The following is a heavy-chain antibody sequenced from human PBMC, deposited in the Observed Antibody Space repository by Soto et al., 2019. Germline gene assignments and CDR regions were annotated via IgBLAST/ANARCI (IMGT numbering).Heavy chain of an antibody. J-gene: IGHJ4*02. CDR2: IYYSGNT. Sequence: SETLSLTCTVSGGSISSGGSYWGWIRQPPGKGLEWIGYIYYSGNTYFNPSLKSRVTLSVDTSKNQFSLNLSSVTAAYTAVYYCVRYCSTTKCPFDYWGQGTLVTVSS. D-gene: IGHD2-2*01. CDR3: VRYCSTTKCPFDY. V-gene: IGHV4-30-4*01. CDR1: GGSISSGGSY.